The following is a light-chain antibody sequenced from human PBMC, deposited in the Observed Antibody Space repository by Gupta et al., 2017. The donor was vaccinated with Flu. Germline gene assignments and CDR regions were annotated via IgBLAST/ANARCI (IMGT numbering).Light chain of an antibody. Sequence: QSALTQPASVSGSPGQSITIPCTGTSSDVGGYNYVSWYQQHPGKAPKLMIFEVSNRPSGVSSRFSGSKSDNTASLTISGLQAEDEADYYCSSYATSSTLVFGGGTKVTVL. CDR1: SSDVGGYNY. CDR3: SSYATSSTLV. J-gene: IGLJ2*01. V-gene: IGLV2-14*01. CDR2: EVS.